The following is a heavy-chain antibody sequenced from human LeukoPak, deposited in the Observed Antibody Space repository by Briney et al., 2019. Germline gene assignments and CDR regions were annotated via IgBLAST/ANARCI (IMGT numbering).Heavy chain of an antibody. J-gene: IGHJ3*02. CDR2: INSDGSST. D-gene: IGHD2/OR15-2a*01. Sequence: PGGSLRLSCAASGFTFSSYWMHWVRQAPGKGLVWVSRINSDGSSTSYADSVKGRFTISRDNAKNTLYLQMNSLRAEDTAVYYCARVARLFAFDIWGQGTMVTVSS. CDR3: ARVARLFAFDI. CDR1: GFTFSSYW. V-gene: IGHV3-74*01.